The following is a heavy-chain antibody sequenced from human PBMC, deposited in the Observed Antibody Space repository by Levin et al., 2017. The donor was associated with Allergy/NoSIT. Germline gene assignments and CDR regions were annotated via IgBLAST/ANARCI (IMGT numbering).Heavy chain of an antibody. V-gene: IGHV3-23*01. D-gene: IGHD3-10*01. CDR1: GFTFSSYA. Sequence: GGSLRLSCAASGFTFSSYAMSWVRQAPGKGLEWVSAISGSGGSTYYADSVKGRFTISRDNSKNTLYLQMNSLRAEDTAVYYCAKFMVRGGSPRYYYYYYGMDVWGQGTTVTVSS. J-gene: IGHJ6*02. CDR3: AKFMVRGGSPRYYYYYYGMDV. CDR2: ISGSGGST.